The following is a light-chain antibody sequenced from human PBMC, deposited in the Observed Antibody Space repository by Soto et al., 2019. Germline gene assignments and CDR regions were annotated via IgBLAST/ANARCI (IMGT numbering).Light chain of an antibody. CDR2: SNN. J-gene: IGLJ2*01. CDR1: SSNIGSNY. CDR3: AAWDDSLSGVV. Sequence: QSVLTQPPSASGTPGQRVTISCSGSSSNIGSNYVYWYQQLPGTAPKLLIYSNNQRPSGVPDRFSGSKSGTSASLAISGLRSEDEAEYYCAAWDDSLSGVVFGGGTKLTVL. V-gene: IGLV1-47*02.